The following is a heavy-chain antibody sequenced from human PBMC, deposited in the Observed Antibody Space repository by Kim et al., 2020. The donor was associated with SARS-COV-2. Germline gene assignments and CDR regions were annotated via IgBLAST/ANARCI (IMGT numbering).Heavy chain of an antibody. J-gene: IGHJ6*02. V-gene: IGHV1-69*13. CDR2: IIPIFGTA. Sequence: SVKVSCKASGGTFSSYAISWVRQAPGQGLEWMGGIIPIFGTANYAQKFQGRVTITADESTSTAYMELSSLRSEDTAVYYCARGDYSNPYYYYYGMDVWGQGTTVTVSS. CDR3: ARGDYSNPYYYYYGMDV. CDR1: GGTFSSYA. D-gene: IGHD4-4*01.